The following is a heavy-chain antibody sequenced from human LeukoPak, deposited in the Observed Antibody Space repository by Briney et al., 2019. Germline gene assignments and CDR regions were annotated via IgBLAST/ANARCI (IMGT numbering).Heavy chain of an antibody. V-gene: IGHV3-23*01. CDR1: GFTFSSYA. CDR3: AKLRVRSLGSGGWY. D-gene: IGHD6-19*01. Sequence: GGSLRLSCAASGFTFSSYAMRWVRQAPGKGLEWVSAIRDSGGSTYYADSVKGRFTVSRDNSKNTLYLQMNSLKAEDTAVYCGAKLRVRSLGSGGWYRGQGILVTASS. CDR2: IRDSGGST. J-gene: IGHJ4*02.